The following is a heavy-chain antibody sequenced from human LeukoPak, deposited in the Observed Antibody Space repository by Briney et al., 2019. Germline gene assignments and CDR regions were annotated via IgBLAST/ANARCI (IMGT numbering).Heavy chain of an antibody. D-gene: IGHD3-22*01. Sequence: PGGSLRLSCGASGFTFSSYGMHWVRQAPGKGLEWVAFIRYDGSNKYYADSVKGRFTISRDNSKNTLYLQMNSLRAEDTAVYYCAKRENYYDSSGYYDAFDIWGQGTMVTVSS. CDR2: IRYDGSNK. CDR1: GFTFSSYG. J-gene: IGHJ3*02. CDR3: AKRENYYDSSGYYDAFDI. V-gene: IGHV3-30*02.